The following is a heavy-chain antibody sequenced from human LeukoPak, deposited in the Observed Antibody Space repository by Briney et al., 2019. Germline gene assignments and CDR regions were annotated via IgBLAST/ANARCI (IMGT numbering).Heavy chain of an antibody. V-gene: IGHV3-23*01. J-gene: IGHJ4*02. Sequence: GGSLRLSCAASGFTFSSYAMSWVRQAPGKGLEWVSAISGSGGSTYYADSVKGRFTTSRDNSKNTLYLQMNSLRVEDTAVYYCATVDTEHYFDYWGQGTLVTVSS. D-gene: IGHD5-18*01. CDR3: ATVDTEHYFDY. CDR2: ISGSGGST. CDR1: GFTFSSYA.